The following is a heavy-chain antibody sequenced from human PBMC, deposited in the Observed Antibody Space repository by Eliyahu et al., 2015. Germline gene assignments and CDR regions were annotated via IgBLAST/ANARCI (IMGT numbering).Heavy chain of an antibody. CDR1: GLSINTKY. J-gene: IGHJ1*01. V-gene: IGHV3-53*01. Sequence: EVQLVESGGGLIQPGXSLRLSCAASGLSINTKYMTWVRQAPGKGLEWVSVIYTGGTIYYGDSVKGRFTIXRDDSKNTLYLQMNSLRAEDTALYYCAAGVXFGELFRHWGQGTLVXVSS. D-gene: IGHD3-10*01. CDR2: IYTGGTI. CDR3: AAGVXFGELFRH.